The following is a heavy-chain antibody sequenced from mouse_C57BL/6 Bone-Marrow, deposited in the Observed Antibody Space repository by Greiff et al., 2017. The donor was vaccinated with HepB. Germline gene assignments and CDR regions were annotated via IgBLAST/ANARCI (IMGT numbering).Heavy chain of an antibody. D-gene: IGHD1-1*01. V-gene: IGHV5-4*01. CDR2: IRDGGSYT. CDR3: AREGYYGSSRGWFAY. Sequence: EVKLVESGGGLVKPGGSLKLSCAASGFTFSSYAMSWVRQTPEKRLEWVATIRDGGSYTYYPDNVKGRFTISRDNAKNNLYLQMSHLKSEDTAMYYCAREGYYGSSRGWFAYWGQGTLVTVSA. J-gene: IGHJ3*01. CDR1: GFTFSSYA.